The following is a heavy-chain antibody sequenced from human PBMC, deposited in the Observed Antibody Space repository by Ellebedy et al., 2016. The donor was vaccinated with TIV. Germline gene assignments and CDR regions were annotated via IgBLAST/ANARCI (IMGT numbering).Heavy chain of an antibody. CDR2: IYHSGST. CDR3: GGHSAAGNRAFRVDY. D-gene: IGHD6-13*01. Sequence: MPSETLSLTCAVSGGSISSGGYSWSWIRQPPGKGLEWIGYIYHSGSTNYNPSLKSRVTISVDTSKNQFSLKLSSVTAADTAVYYCGGHSAAGNRAFRVDYWGQGTLVTVSS. J-gene: IGHJ4*02. CDR1: GGSISSGGYS. V-gene: IGHV4-30-2*01.